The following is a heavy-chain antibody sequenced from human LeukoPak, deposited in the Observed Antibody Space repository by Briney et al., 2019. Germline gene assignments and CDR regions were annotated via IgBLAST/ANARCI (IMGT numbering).Heavy chain of an antibody. CDR2: IRPDGTEK. J-gene: IGHJ4*02. Sequence: GGSLRLSCAVSGFTFSSYWMNWVRQAPGRGPEWVANIRPDGTEKFYVDSVKGRFTVSRDNAKNLLYLQMNSLRAEDTALYYCARGASYWGQGTLVTVSS. V-gene: IGHV3-7*04. CDR3: ARGASY. CDR1: GFTFSSYW.